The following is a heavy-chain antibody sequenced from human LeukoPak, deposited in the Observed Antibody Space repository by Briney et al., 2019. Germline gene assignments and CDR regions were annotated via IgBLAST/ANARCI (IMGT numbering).Heavy chain of an antibody. Sequence: PGRSLRLSCAASGXTFSTYAMHWVRQAPGKGLEWVAVISYDGSNEYYADSVKGRFTISRDNSRNTLYLQMNSLRAEDMAVYYCARDRSGSYYSNWLDPWGQGTLVTVSS. D-gene: IGHD3-10*01. CDR3: ARDRSGSYYSNWLDP. CDR2: ISYDGSNE. J-gene: IGHJ5*02. CDR1: GXTFSTYA. V-gene: IGHV3-30-3*01.